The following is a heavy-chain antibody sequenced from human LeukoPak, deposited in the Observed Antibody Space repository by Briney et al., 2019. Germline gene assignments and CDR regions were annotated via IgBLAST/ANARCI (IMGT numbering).Heavy chain of an antibody. D-gene: IGHD3-22*01. CDR1: GGSISSGDYY. J-gene: IGHJ5*02. V-gene: IGHV4-30-4*01. CDR2: MYYSGST. Sequence: SETLSLTCTVSGGSISSGDYYWSWIRQPPGKGLEWIAYMYYSGSTYYNPSLKSRVTMSADTSKNKPSLKLSSVTAADTAVYYCARPYYYDSRIDPWGQGILVTVSS. CDR3: ARPYYYDSRIDP.